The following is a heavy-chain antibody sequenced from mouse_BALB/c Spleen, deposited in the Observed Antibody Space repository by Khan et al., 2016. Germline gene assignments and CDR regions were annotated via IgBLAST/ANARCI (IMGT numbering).Heavy chain of an antibody. J-gene: IGHJ2*01. CDR3: ARTLLRLYSFDY. CDR2: ISYSGST. CDR1: GYSITSDYA. Sequence: EVQLQESGPGLVKPSQSLSLTCTVTGYSITSDYAWNWIRQFPGNKLEWMGYISYSGSTSYNPSLKSRISITRDTSKNQFFLQLNSVTTEDPTTYYCARTLLRLYSFDYWGQGTTLTVSS. D-gene: IGHD1-2*01. V-gene: IGHV3-2*02.